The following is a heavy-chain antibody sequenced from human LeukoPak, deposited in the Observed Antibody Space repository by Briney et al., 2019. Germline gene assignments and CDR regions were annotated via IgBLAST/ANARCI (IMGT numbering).Heavy chain of an antibody. V-gene: IGHV1-69*13. Sequence: ASVKVSCKASGGTFSSYAISWVRQAPGQELEWMGGIIPIFGTANYAQKFQGRVTITADESTSTAYMELSSLRSEDTAVYYCARGYDYVWGSYRPDWGQGTLVTVSS. CDR1: GGTFSSYA. D-gene: IGHD3-16*02. CDR3: ARGYDYVWGSYRPD. J-gene: IGHJ4*02. CDR2: IIPIFGTA.